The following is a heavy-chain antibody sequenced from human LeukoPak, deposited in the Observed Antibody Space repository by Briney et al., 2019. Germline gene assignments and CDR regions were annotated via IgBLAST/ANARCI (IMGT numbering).Heavy chain of an antibody. CDR1: GHTFIGYY. CDR3: ARDHSYDSSFLFDY. D-gene: IGHD3-22*01. CDR2: INPNSGGT. V-gene: IGHV1-2*02. J-gene: IGHJ4*02. Sequence: ASVKVSCKASGHTFIGYYMHWVRQAPGQGLEWMGWINPNSGGTNYAQKFQGRVTMTRDTSISTAYMELSRLRSDDTAVYYCARDHSYDSSFLFDYWGQGTLVTVSS.